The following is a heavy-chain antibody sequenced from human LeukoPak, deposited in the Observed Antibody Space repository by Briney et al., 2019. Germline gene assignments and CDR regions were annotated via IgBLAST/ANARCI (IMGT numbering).Heavy chain of an antibody. CDR1: GLSFSVYT. V-gene: IGHV3-21*01. Sequence: GGSLRLSCAVSGLSFSVYTINWVRQAPGKGLEWVSSISSSGSYIYYAVSVKGRLTISRDNAKNSLYLQMNSLRAEDTAVYYCARGDGRGSYKDYYFDYWGQGTLVTVSS. D-gene: IGHD1-26*01. J-gene: IGHJ4*02. CDR2: ISSSGSYI. CDR3: ARGDGRGSYKDYYFDY.